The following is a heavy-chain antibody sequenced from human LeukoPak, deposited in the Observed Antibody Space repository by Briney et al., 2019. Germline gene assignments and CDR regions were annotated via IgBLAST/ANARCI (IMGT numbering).Heavy chain of an antibody. Sequence: PGGSLRLSCAASGTIVWSSFRGWVRQAPGRGLEWVSIIHSDGTTDYVDSARGRFAIPRDNSKDILYLQMNSLRVEDTAIYYFXXDRSGTYLDYWGQGTLVTISS. D-gene: IGHD1-26*01. CDR3: XXDRSGTYLDY. CDR2: IHSDGTT. J-gene: IGHJ4*02. V-gene: IGHV3-66*01. CDR1: GTIVWSSF.